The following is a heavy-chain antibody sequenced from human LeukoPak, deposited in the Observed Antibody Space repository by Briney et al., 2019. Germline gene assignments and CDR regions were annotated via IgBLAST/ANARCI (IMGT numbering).Heavy chain of an antibody. CDR2: IKEDGREK. J-gene: IGHJ4*02. V-gene: IGHV3-7*01. CDR3: ARGWGEKGYCRGGACNNPQFDY. D-gene: IGHD2-15*01. CDR1: GFRFSDYW. Sequence: GGSLRLSCEASGFRFSDYWMTWVRQAPGKGLEWVANIKEDGREKYYVASVKGRSTLSKDNAKNSVYLQMNSLGAEDTAVYYCARGWGEKGYCRGGACNNPQFDYWGQGILVTVSS.